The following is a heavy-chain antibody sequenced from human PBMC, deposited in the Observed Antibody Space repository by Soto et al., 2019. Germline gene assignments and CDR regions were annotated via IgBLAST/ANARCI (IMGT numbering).Heavy chain of an antibody. J-gene: IGHJ6*02. CDR1: GGSISSEYFH. Sequence: QVQQQQSGPGLVEPSQTLSLTCAVSGGSISSEYFHWTWIRQSPGKGLEWIGYIHYTGSIMYNPSFKSRLTMAVDTTKNQFSLQLTSVTAADTAVYFCAREDDGGDRDYYGLDVWGQGTTVTVSS. V-gene: IGHV4-30-4*08. CDR2: IHYTGSI. CDR3: AREDDGGDRDYYGLDV. D-gene: IGHD2-21*02.